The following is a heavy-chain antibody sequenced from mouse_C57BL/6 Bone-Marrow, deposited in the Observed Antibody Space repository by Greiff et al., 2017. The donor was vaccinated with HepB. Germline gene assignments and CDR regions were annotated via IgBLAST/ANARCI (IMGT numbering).Heavy chain of an antibody. CDR3: ARHAVVPFAY. D-gene: IGHD1-1*01. J-gene: IGHJ3*01. CDR1: GFTFSSYT. CDR2: ISGGGGNT. V-gene: IGHV5-9*01. Sequence: EVKLMESGGGLVKPGGSLKLSCAASGFTFSSYTMSWVRQTPEKRLEWVATISGGGGNTYYPDSVKGRFTISRDNAKNTLYLQMSSLRSEDTALYYCARHAVVPFAYWGQGTLVTVSA.